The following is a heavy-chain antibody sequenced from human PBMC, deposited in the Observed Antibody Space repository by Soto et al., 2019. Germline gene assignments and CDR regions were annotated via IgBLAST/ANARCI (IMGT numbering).Heavy chain of an antibody. J-gene: IGHJ4*02. V-gene: IGHV3-21*01. CDR1: GFTFSSYS. D-gene: IGHD2-15*01. Sequence: EVQLVESGGGLVKPGGSLRLSCAASGFTFSSYSMNWVRQAPGKGLEWVSSISSSSSYIYYADSVKGRFTISRDNAKNSLYLQMNSLRAEDTAVYYCARGDIVVVVAARYFDYWGQGTLVTVSS. CDR3: ARGDIVVVVAARYFDY. CDR2: ISSSSSYI.